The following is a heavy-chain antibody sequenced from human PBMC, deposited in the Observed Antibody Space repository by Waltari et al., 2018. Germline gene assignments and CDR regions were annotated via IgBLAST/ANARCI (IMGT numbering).Heavy chain of an antibody. CDR2: SYYTGST. V-gene: IGHV4-59*01. Sequence: QVQLQESGPSLLKPSETLSLICTVSGGSISGFYWRWVRQPPGKGLDWIGFSYYTGSTNFNPSLKSRGTMSVDTSKNQFSLKLSSVTAADTAFYYCARGGGGDWEWFDPWGQGTLVTVSS. CDR1: GGSISGFY. J-gene: IGHJ5*02. D-gene: IGHD2-21*02. CDR3: ARGGGGDWEWFDP.